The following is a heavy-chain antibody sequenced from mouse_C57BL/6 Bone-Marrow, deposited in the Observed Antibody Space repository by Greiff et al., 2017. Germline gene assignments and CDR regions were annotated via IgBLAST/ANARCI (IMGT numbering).Heavy chain of an antibody. V-gene: IGHV5-6*01. Sequence: VQLKESGGDLVKPGGSLKLSCAASGFAFSSSGMSWVRQTPDKRLEWVATISSGGSYTYYPDSVKGRFTISRDNAKNTLYLQMSSLKSEDTAMYYCARRRSSEDYWCQGTTLTVSA. D-gene: IGHD1-1*01. CDR1: GFAFSSSG. CDR2: ISSGGSYT. CDR3: ARRRSSEDY. J-gene: IGHJ2*01.